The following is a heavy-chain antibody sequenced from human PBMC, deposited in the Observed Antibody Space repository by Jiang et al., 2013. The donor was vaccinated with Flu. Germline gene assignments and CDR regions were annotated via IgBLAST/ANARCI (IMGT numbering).Heavy chain of an antibody. D-gene: IGHD2-8*02. V-gene: IGHV5-51*01. CDR2: IYPGDSDA. Sequence: MGIIYPGDSDARYSPSFPRPRATMSADKSISTAYLQWSSLTASDTAIYYCARLGHCTGGECSSVLDYWGQGTLVTVSS. CDR3: ARLGHCTGGECSSVLDY. J-gene: IGHJ4*02.